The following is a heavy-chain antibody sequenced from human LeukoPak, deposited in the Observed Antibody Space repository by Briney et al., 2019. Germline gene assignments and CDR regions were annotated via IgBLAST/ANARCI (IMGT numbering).Heavy chain of an antibody. J-gene: IGHJ6*04. CDR2: IWYDGSNK. CDR3: AREVADIVVVPDAVGAKAGYYYYGMDV. D-gene: IGHD2-2*01. CDR1: GFTFSSYG. V-gene: IGHV3-33*01. Sequence: PGGSLRLSCAASGFTFSSYGMHWVRQAPGKGLEWVAVIWYDGSNKYYADSVKGRFTISRDNSKKTLYLQMNSLRAEDTAVYYRAREVADIVVVPDAVGAKAGYYYYGMDVWGKGTTVTVSS.